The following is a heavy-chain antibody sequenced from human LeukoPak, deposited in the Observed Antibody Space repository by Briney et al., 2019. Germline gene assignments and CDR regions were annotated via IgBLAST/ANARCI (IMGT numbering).Heavy chain of an antibody. CDR3: ARDATWIQLWLHAFDI. D-gene: IGHD5-18*01. J-gene: IGHJ3*02. CDR2: ISSSGSTI. CDR1: GFIVSSNY. Sequence: GGSLRLSCAASGFIVSSNYMSWIRQAPGKGLEWVSYISSSGSTIYYADSVRGRFTISRDNAKNSLYLQMNSLRAEDTAVYYCARDATWIQLWLHAFDIWGQGTMVTVSS. V-gene: IGHV3-11*01.